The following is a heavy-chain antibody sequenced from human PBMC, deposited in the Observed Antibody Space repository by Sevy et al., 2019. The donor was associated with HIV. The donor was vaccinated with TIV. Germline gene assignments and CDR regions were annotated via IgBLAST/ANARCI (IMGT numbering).Heavy chain of an antibody. Sequence: GGSLRLSCAASGFTVSSNYMSWVRRAPVKGLEWVSVLYSGGSTYYADSVKGRFTISRDNSKNTLYLQMNSLRAEDTAVYYCARGGITMIVSYFDYWGQGTLVTVSS. CDR2: LYSGGST. CDR3: ARGGITMIVSYFDY. D-gene: IGHD3-22*01. CDR1: GFTVSSNY. J-gene: IGHJ4*02. V-gene: IGHV3-66*01.